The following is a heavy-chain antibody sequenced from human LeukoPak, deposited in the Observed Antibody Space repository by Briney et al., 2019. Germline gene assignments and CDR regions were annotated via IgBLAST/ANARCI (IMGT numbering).Heavy chain of an antibody. CDR2: IYYSGST. CDR3: ARDHSYGYFDY. J-gene: IGHJ4*02. Sequence: SETLSLTCTVSGGSISSYYWSWIRQPPGKGLEWIGYIYYSGSTNYNPPLKSRVTISVDTSKNQFSLKLSSVTAADTAVYYCARDHSYGYFDYWGQGTLVTVSS. CDR1: GGSISSYY. V-gene: IGHV4-59*01. D-gene: IGHD5-18*01.